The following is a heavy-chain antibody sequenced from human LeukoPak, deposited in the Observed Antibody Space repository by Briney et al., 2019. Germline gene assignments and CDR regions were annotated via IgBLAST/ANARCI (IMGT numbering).Heavy chain of an antibody. D-gene: IGHD3-22*01. CDR2: IYYSGST. CDR3: ARDGQLSGYQNWFDP. Sequence: SQTLSLTCTVSGGSISSGGYYWSWIRQHPGKGLEWIGYIYYSGSTYYNPSLKSRVTISVDTSKNQFPLKLSSVTAADTAVYCCARDGQLSGYQNWFDPWGQGTLVTVSS. J-gene: IGHJ5*02. V-gene: IGHV4-31*03. CDR1: GGSISSGGYY.